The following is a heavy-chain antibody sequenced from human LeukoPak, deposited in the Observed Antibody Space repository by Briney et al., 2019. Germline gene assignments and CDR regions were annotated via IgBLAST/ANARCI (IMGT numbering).Heavy chain of an antibody. CDR1: GFTFSSYG. J-gene: IGHJ6*03. CDR3: ARIAARLTHYYYYYMDV. D-gene: IGHD6-6*01. Sequence: GGSLRLSCAASGFTFSSYGMSWVRQAPGKGLEWVSAISGSGGSTYYADSVKGRFTISRDNSKNTLYLQMNSLRAEDTAVYYCARIAARLTHYYYYYMDVWGKGTTVTVSS. CDR2: ISGSGGST. V-gene: IGHV3-23*01.